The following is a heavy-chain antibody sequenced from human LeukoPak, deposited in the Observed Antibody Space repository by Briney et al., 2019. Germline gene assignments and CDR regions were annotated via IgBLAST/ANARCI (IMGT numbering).Heavy chain of an antibody. CDR1: GGSISNGDYY. Sequence: SQTPSLTCTVSGGSISNGDYYWSWIRQHPGKGLEWIGEINHSGSTNYNPSLKSRVTISVDTSKNQFSLKLSSVTAADTAVYYCASSRWFDPWGQGTLVTVSS. V-gene: IGHV4-31*03. CDR2: INHSGST. J-gene: IGHJ5*02. CDR3: ASSRWFDP.